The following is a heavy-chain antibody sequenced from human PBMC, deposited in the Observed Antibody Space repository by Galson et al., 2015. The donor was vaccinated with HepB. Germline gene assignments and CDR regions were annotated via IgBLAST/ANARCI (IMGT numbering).Heavy chain of an antibody. CDR1: GGSISSSSYY. CDR3: ARHFSGYYGSGSPYFDY. Sequence: ATLSLTCTVSGGSISSSSYYWGWIRQPPGKGLEWIGSIYYSGSTYYNPSLKSRVTIPVDTSKNQFSLKLSSVTAADTAVYYCARHFSGYYGSGSPYFDYWGQGTLVTVSS. CDR2: IYYSGST. V-gene: IGHV4-39*01. J-gene: IGHJ4*02. D-gene: IGHD3-10*01.